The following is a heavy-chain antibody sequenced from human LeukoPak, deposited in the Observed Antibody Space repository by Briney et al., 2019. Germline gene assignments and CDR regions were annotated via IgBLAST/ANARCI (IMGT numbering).Heavy chain of an antibody. CDR1: GYTFTNYA. Sequence: ASVKVSCKASGYTFTNYAMHWVRQAPGQRLEWMGCINAGNGQTKYSQNFQDRVTITTDTSATTAYMELSSLRSEATAVYYCARYFGDYFDYWGQGPLVTVSS. CDR3: ARYFGDYFDY. D-gene: IGHD4-17*01. J-gene: IGHJ4*02. V-gene: IGHV1-3*01. CDR2: INAGNGQT.